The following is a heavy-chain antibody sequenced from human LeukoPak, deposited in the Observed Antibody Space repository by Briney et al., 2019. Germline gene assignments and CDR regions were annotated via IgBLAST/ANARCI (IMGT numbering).Heavy chain of an antibody. CDR3: ARGFAYLYSSSWYFDY. CDR2: ISYDGSNK. D-gene: IGHD6-13*01. V-gene: IGHV3-30-3*01. CDR1: GFTFSSYA. Sequence: GGSLRLSCAASGFTFSSYAMHWVRQAPGRGLEWVAVISYDGSNKYYADSVKGRFTISRDNSKNTLYLQMNSLRAEDTAVYYCARGFAYLYSSSWYFDYWGQGTLVTVSS. J-gene: IGHJ4*02.